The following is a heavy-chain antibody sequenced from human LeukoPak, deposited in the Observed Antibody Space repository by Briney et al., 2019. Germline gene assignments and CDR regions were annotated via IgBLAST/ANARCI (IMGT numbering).Heavy chain of an antibody. CDR2: ISYDGSNK. CDR1: GFTFSSYG. Sequence: GRSLRLSCAASGFTFSSYGMHGVRQAPGKGLEWVAVISYDGSNKYYADSVKGRFTISRDNSKNTLYLHMNSLRAEDTAVYYCASHSGYSYGGAYYYYMDVWGKGTTVSISS. J-gene: IGHJ6*03. D-gene: IGHD5-18*01. CDR3: ASHSGYSYGGAYYYYMDV. V-gene: IGHV3-30*03.